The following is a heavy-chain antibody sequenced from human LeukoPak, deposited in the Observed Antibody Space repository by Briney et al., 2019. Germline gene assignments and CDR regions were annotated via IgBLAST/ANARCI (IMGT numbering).Heavy chain of an antibody. D-gene: IGHD6-19*01. V-gene: IGHV3-30*02. CDR1: GFIFSNYG. CDR3: ATMQWLEGVDWFDP. J-gene: IGHJ5*02. Sequence: SGGSLRLPCAASGFIFSNYGMHWVRQAPGKGLEWVAFIRYDESNKFYADSVKGRFTISRDNSKNILFLQMSSLRAEDTAVYYCATMQWLEGVDWFDPWGQGTLVTVSS. CDR2: IRYDESNK.